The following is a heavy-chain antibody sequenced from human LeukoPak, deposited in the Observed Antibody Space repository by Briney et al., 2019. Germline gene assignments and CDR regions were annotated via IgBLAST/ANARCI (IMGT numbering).Heavy chain of an antibody. CDR2: IYYSGST. J-gene: IGHJ5*02. CDR1: GGSISSYY. Sequence: SETLSLTCTVSGGSISSYYWSWIRQPPGKGLEWIGYIYYSGSTYYNPSLKSRVTISVDTSKNQFSLKLSSVTAADTAVYYCARHEGSIVVVPAARTYVSRFNNWFDPWGQGTLVTVSS. D-gene: IGHD2-2*01. V-gene: IGHV4-59*04. CDR3: ARHEGSIVVVPAARTYVSRFNNWFDP.